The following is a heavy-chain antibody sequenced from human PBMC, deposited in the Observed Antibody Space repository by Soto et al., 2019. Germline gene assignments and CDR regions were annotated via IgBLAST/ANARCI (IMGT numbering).Heavy chain of an antibody. J-gene: IGHJ4*02. D-gene: IGHD1-20*01. CDR1: GYTFSNFE. CDR2: VSPYNGNT. V-gene: IGHV1-18*01. CDR3: ARVSRDTLITGAFDY. Sequence: ASVKVSCKASGYTFSNFEISWVRQAPGQGLEWMGWVSPYNGNTKYAQKLQGRVTMTTDTSTTTAYMELTSLRSDDTAVYYCARVSRDTLITGAFDYWGQGALVTVSS.